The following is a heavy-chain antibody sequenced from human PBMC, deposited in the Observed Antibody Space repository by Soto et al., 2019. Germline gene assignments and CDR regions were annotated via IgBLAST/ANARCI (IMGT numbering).Heavy chain of an antibody. D-gene: IGHD6-6*01. CDR2: ISTYNGHA. CDR3: AREGPRPYYYYGMDV. V-gene: IGHV1-18*01. Sequence: QAQLEQSGAEVKKPGASVKVSCKSSGYTFSTSGISWVRQAPGQGLEWMGWISTYNGHANYAQRFQGRVTMTTDTSXXTTIMELRSLRSDDTAGYYCAREGPRPYYYYGMDVWGQGTTVTVSS. CDR1: GYTFSTSG. J-gene: IGHJ6*02.